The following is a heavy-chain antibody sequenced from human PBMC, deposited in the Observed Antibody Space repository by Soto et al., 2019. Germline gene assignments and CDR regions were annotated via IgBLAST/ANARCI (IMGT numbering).Heavy chain of an antibody. CDR2: VFYTGIT. V-gene: IGHV4-31*03. CDR3: ARNRGSSKPYYFDS. CDR1: VASVSSAGIY. Sequence: SEPLSLTCTVSVASVSSAGIYWRWIRQHPEKGLEWIGYVFYTGITYYTPSLKSRVTISVDTSKNQFYLNLTSVTAADTAVYYCARNRGSSKPYYFDSWGQGTLVTVSS. D-gene: IGHD1-26*01. J-gene: IGHJ4*02.